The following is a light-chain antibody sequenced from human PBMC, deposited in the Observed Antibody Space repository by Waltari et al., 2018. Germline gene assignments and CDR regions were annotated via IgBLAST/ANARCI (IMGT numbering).Light chain of an antibody. V-gene: IGLV2-14*01. Sequence: QSALTQPASVSGSPGQSITISCTGTSSDVGGYNYVSCYQQHPGKAPKLMIYDVSKRPSGLSNRFSGSKSGNTASLTISGLQAEDEADYYCSSYTSSNTLVFGGGTNLIVL. CDR3: SSYTSSNTLV. CDR1: SSDVGGYNY. CDR2: DVS. J-gene: IGLJ3*02.